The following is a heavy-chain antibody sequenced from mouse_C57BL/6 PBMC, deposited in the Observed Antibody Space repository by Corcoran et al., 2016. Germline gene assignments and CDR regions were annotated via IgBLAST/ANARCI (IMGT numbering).Heavy chain of an antibody. V-gene: IGHV9-3*01. J-gene: IGHJ2*01. CDR2: INTYSGVP. D-gene: IGHD1-1*01. Sequence: QIQLVQSGPELKKPGETVKISCKASGYTFTTYGMSWVKQAPGKGLKWMGWINTYSGVPTYADDFKGRFAFSLETSASTAYLQINNLKNEDTATYFCARGPVDYFDYWGQCTTLTVSS. CDR3: ARGPVDYFDY. CDR1: GYTFTTYG.